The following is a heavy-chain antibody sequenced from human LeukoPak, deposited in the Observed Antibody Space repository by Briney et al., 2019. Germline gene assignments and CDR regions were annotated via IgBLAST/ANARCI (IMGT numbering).Heavy chain of an antibody. J-gene: IGHJ5*02. D-gene: IGHD2-15*01. CDR1: GYSFTSYW. Sequence: GESLKISCKGSGYSFTSYWIGWVRQMPGKGLEWMGIIYPDDSDTRYSPSFQGQVTISADKSISTAYLQWSSLKASDTAMYYCARRLGYCSGGSCSNWFDPWGQGTLVTVSS. CDR2: IYPDDSDT. V-gene: IGHV5-51*01. CDR3: ARRLGYCSGGSCSNWFDP.